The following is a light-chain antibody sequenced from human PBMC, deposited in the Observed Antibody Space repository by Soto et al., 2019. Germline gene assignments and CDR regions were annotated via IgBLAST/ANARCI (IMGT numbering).Light chain of an antibody. J-gene: IGLJ1*01. Sequence: LTQPASVSGSPVQSITISCTWTSSDVGSYNVVSWYQQHSGKAPKLLIYEVSKRPSGVSDRFSGSKSGNTASLTISGLQAEDEADYHCCSYAGSSSAYVFGTGTKVTVL. V-gene: IGLV2-23*02. CDR3: CSYAGSSSAYV. CDR2: EVS. CDR1: SSDVGSYNV.